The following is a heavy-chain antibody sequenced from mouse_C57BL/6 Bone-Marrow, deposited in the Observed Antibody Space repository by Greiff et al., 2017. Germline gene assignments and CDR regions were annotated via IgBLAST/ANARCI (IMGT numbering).Heavy chain of an antibody. J-gene: IGHJ3*01. Sequence: QVQLQQSGAELVKPGASVKVSCKASGYTFTSYWMHWVKQRPGQGLEWIGRIHPSDSDTNYNQKFKGKATVTVDQSSSTAYMQLRSLTAEDSAVYYCARGNRLRRAWFAYWGQGTLVTVSA. CDR3: ARGNRLRRAWFAY. V-gene: IGHV1-74*01. D-gene: IGHD2-4*01. CDR2: IHPSDSDT. CDR1: GYTFTSYW.